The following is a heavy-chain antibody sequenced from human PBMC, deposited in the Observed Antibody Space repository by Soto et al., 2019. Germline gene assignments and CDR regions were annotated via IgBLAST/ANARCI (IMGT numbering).Heavy chain of an antibody. D-gene: IGHD3-3*01. CDR2: ISSSSSYI. V-gene: IGHV3-21*01. Sequence: GGSLRLSCAASGFTFSSYSMNWVRQAPGKGLEWVSSISSSSSYIYYADSVKGRFTISRDNAKNSLYLQMNSLRAEDTAVYYCARDLDYDFWSFDYWGQGTLVTVSS. CDR1: GFTFSSYS. J-gene: IGHJ4*02. CDR3: ARDLDYDFWSFDY.